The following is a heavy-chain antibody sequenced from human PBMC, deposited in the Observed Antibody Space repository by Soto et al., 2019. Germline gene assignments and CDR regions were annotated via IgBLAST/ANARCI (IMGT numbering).Heavy chain of an antibody. CDR1: GFTFSDYG. V-gene: IGHV3-30*18. Sequence: QVQLVESGGGVVQPGRSLRLSCAASGFTFSDYGILWVRQAPGKGLEWVAVISYEGSKTYYADSVKGRFTISRDNSKNTLYLQMASLRPEDTAVYYSAKDHWAAYSGYAIRNDLDVWGQGTTVTVSS. CDR3: AKDHWAAYSGYAIRNDLDV. D-gene: IGHD5-12*01. J-gene: IGHJ6*02. CDR2: ISYEGSKT.